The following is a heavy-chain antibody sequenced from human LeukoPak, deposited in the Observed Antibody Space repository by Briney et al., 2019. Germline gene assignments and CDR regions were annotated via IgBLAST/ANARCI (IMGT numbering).Heavy chain of an antibody. V-gene: IGHV1-2*06. CDR3: ARDSPGDDYVWGSYRYYFDY. Sequence: ASVKVSCKASGYTFTGYYMHWVRQAPGQGLEWMGRINPDSGGAKYAQTFQGRVTMTRDTSIGTAYMELSRLRSDDTAVYYCARDSPGDDYVWGSYRYYFDYWGQGTLVTVSS. CDR1: GYTFTGYY. D-gene: IGHD3-16*01. CDR2: INPDSGGA. J-gene: IGHJ4*02.